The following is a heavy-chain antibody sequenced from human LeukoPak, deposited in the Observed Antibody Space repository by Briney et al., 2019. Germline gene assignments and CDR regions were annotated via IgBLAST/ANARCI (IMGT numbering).Heavy chain of an antibody. V-gene: IGHV4-59*12. Sequence: PSETLSLTCTVSGGSIRNYFWSWVRQPPGKGLEWIGYIYYSGTTNYNPSLKSRVSISVDMSKNQFALRLHSVTAADTAVYFCARSYTSTWRSPFADWSQGIRVTVSS. D-gene: IGHD6-13*01. J-gene: IGHJ4*02. CDR1: GGSIRNYF. CDR3: ARSYTSTWRSPFAD. CDR2: IYYSGTT.